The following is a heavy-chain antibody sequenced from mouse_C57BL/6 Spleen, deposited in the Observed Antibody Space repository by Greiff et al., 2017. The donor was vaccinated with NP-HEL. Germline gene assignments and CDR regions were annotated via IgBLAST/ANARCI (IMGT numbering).Heavy chain of an antibody. CDR3: ARRGVYYYGVDY. CDR2: INPNNGGT. Sequence: EVQLQQSGPELVKPGASVKISCKASGYTFTDYYMNWVKQSHGKSLEWIGDINPNNGGTSYNQKFKGKATLTVDKSSSTAYMELRSLTSEDSAVYYCARRGVYYYGVDYWGQGTSVTVSS. V-gene: IGHV1-26*01. J-gene: IGHJ4*01. CDR1: GYTFTDYY.